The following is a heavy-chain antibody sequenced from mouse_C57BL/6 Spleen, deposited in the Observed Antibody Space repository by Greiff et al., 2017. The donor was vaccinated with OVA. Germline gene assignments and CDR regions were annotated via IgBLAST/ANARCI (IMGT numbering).Heavy chain of an antibody. V-gene: IGHV1-26*01. CDR1: GYTFTDYY. CDR2: INPNNGGT. J-gene: IGHJ2*01. D-gene: IGHD2-12*01. CDR3: AGLRRNYFDY. Sequence: VQLQQSGPELVKPGASVKISCKASGYTFTDYYMNWVKQSHGKSLEWIGDINPNNGGTSYNQKFKGKATLTVDKSSSTAYMELRSLTSEDSAVYYCAGLRRNYFDYWGQGTTLTVSS.